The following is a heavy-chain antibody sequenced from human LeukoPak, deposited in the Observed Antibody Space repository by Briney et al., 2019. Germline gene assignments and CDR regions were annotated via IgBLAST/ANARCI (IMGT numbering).Heavy chain of an antibody. CDR1: GGSFSGYY. CDR2: INHSGST. J-gene: IGHJ4*02. D-gene: IGHD6-19*01. V-gene: IGHV4-34*01. Sequence: SETLSLTCAVYGGSFSGYYWSWIRQPPGKGLEWIGEINHSGSTNYNPSLKSRVTISIDMSKNHFSLRLNSVTAADTAVYYCARGTLYSGWSYYFDFWAQGTLVTVSS. CDR3: ARGTLYSGWSYYFDF.